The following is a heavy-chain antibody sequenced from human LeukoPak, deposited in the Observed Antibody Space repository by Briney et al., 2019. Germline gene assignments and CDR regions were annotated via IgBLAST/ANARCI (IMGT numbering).Heavy chain of an antibody. V-gene: IGHV3-30-3*01. CDR3: ARGTDSRSWSPEYFQH. CDR2: LSYDGTNK. CDR1: GFAFNTYA. D-gene: IGHD6-13*01. J-gene: IGHJ1*01. Sequence: PGGSLRLSCAASGFAFNTYAMHWVRQAPGKGLEWVAVLSYDGTNKYYADSVKGRFTISRDNSKNRLYLQMNSLRAADTAVYYCARGTDSRSWSPEYFQHWGQGTLVTVSS.